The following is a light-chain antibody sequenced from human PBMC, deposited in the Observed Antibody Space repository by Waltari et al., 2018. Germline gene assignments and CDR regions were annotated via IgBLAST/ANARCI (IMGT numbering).Light chain of an antibody. CDR3: QQYNSYWT. CDR1: QSISSW. Sequence: DSQMTQSPSTLSASVGDRVTITCRASQSISSWLAWDQQKPGKAPKLLIYKASSLESGFPSRFSGSGSGTEFTLTISSLQPDDFATYYCQQYNSYWTFGQGTKVEIK. V-gene: IGKV1-5*03. J-gene: IGKJ1*01. CDR2: KAS.